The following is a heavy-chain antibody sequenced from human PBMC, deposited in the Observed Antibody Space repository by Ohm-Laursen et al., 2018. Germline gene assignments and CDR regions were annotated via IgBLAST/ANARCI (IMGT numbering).Heavy chain of an antibody. CDR3: ARGGRRGSSWYRNYGMDV. J-gene: IGHJ6*02. D-gene: IGHD6-13*01. CDR2: INHSGST. V-gene: IGHV4-34*01. CDR1: GGSFSGYY. Sequence: TLSLTCAVYGGSFSGYYWSWIRQPPGKGLEWIGEINHSGSTNYNPSLKSRVTISVDTSKNQFPLKLSSVTAADTAVYYCARGGRRGSSWYRNYGMDVWGQGTTVTVSS.